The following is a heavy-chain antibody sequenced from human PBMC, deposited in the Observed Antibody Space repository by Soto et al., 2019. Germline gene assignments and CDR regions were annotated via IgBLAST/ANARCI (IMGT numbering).Heavy chain of an antibody. Sequence: VQLVESGGGLVQPGDSLRLSCAASGFTFSSLWMGWVRQAPGEGLEWVANVSPDGNTRFYVDSVKGRFSISRDNAKNSFYLQIDSLRAEDTAVYYCVRGGEELDYWGQGTLVTVSS. CDR2: VSPDGNTR. V-gene: IGHV3-7*01. CDR3: VRGGEELDY. J-gene: IGHJ4*02. CDR1: GFTFSSLW. D-gene: IGHD1-1*01.